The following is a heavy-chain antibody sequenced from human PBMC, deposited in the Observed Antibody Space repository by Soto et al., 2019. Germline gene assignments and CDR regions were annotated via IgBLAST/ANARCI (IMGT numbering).Heavy chain of an antibody. CDR2: ISNDGNRK. CDR3: AKDRRQLSALDM. V-gene: IGHV3-30*18. D-gene: IGHD6-6*01. J-gene: IGHJ3*02. Sequence: GGSLRLSCAASVFRFISYGMHWVRQAPGRGLEWVTVISNDGNRKYYGESVKGRFSVSRDNDKDTLYLQMNGLRPEDTGVYYCAKDRRQLSALDMWGQGTTVTVS. CDR1: VFRFISYG.